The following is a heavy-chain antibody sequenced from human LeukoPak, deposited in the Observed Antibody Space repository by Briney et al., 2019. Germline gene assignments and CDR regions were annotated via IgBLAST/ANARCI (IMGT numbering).Heavy chain of an antibody. V-gene: IGHV3-30*03. CDR1: GFTFSSYS. Sequence: GGSLRLSCAASGFTFSSYSVNWVRQAPGKGLEWVAVISYDGSNKYYADSVKGRFTISRDNSKNTLYLQMNSLRAEDTAVYYCNGYYYDSSGYYYFDYWGQGTLVTVSS. CDR2: ISYDGSNK. D-gene: IGHD3-22*01. J-gene: IGHJ4*02. CDR3: NGYYYDSSGYYYFDY.